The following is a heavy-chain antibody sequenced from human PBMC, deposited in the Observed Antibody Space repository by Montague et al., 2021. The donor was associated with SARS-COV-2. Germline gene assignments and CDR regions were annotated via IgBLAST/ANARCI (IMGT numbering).Heavy chain of an antibody. CDR2: IYTSGST. CDR3: ARGSFGMRAFDI. D-gene: IGHD1-14*01. CDR1: GGSISSYY. J-gene: IGHJ3*02. V-gene: IGHV4-4*07. Sequence: SETLSLTCTVSGGSISSYYWSWIRQPAGKGLEWIGLIYTSGSTNYNPSLKSRVTMSLDTSKNQFSLKLRSVTAADTAVYYCARGSFGMRAFDIWGQGTMVTVSS.